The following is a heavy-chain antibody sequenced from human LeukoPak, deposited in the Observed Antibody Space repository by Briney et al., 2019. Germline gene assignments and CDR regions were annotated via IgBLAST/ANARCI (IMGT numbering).Heavy chain of an antibody. CDR3: AKGTSPGTIFAFGY. J-gene: IGHJ4*02. V-gene: IGHV3-23*01. D-gene: IGHD3-3*01. CDR2: ISGSGGST. CDR1: GFTFSSYA. Sequence: SGGSLRLSCAASGFTFSSYAMSWVRQAPGKGLEWVSAISGSGGSTYYADSVKGRFTISRDNSKNTLYLQMNSLRAEDTAVYYCAKGTSPGTIFAFGYWGQGTLVTVSS.